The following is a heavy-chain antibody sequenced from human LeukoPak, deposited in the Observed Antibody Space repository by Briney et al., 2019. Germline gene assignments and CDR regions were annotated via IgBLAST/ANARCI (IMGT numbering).Heavy chain of an antibody. CDR3: AKDAPPCSGGSCYSGYYFYGMDV. V-gene: IGHV3-30*18. D-gene: IGHD2-15*01. CDR1: GLTFSSYG. Sequence: QPGRSLRLSCAVSGLTFSSYGMHWVGQAPGKGLEWVAVISYDGSNKYYADSVKGRFTISRDNSKNTLYLQMNSLRAEDTAVFYCAKDAPPCSGGSCYSGYYFYGMDVWGKGTTVTVSS. CDR2: ISYDGSNK. J-gene: IGHJ6*04.